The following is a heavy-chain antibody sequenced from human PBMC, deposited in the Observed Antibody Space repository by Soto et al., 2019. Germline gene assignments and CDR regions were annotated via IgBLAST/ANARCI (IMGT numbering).Heavy chain of an antibody. Sequence: GGSLRLSCAASGFTFSNAWINWVRQAPGKGLEWVGRIKSKTDGGSTDFAEPVKGRFTISRDNSKNMVYLQMNSLKTEDTAVYYCAKVWTEKGYCTSTSCLYYFDFWGQGTLVTVSS. CDR3: AKVWTEKGYCTSTSCLYYFDF. J-gene: IGHJ4*02. D-gene: IGHD2-2*01. V-gene: IGHV3-15*07. CDR1: GFTFSNAW. CDR2: IKSKTDGGST.